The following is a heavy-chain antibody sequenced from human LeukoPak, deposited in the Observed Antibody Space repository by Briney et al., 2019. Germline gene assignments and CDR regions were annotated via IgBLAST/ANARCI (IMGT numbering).Heavy chain of an antibody. J-gene: IGHJ4*02. CDR3: ASAYGSGWYYFDY. CDR2: ISGSGGST. V-gene: IGHV3-23*01. Sequence: PGGSLRLSCAASGFTFSSYAMSWVRQAPGKGLEWVSAISGSGGSTYFADSVKGRFTISRDNSKNTLYLQMNSLRAEDTAVYYCASAYGSGWYYFDYWGQGTLVTVSS. D-gene: IGHD6-19*01. CDR1: GFTFSSYA.